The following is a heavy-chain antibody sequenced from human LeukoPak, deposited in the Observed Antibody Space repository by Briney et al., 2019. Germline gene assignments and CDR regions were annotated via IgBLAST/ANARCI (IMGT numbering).Heavy chain of an antibody. CDR2: IYYSGST. CDR1: GGSFSGYY. CDR3: ARRSPYSTGWSSYFDY. D-gene: IGHD6-19*01. Sequence: SETLSLTCAVYGGSFSGYYWSWIRQPPGKGLEWIGYIYYSGSTNYNPSLKSRVTLSVDTSKNQFSLKLSSVTAADTAVYYCARRSPYSTGWSSYFDYWGQGALVTVSS. V-gene: IGHV4-59*01. J-gene: IGHJ4*02.